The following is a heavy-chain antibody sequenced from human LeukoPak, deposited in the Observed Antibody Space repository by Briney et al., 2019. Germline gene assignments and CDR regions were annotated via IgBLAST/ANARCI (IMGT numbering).Heavy chain of an antibody. V-gene: IGHV3-48*03. Sequence: GVSLRLSCAASGFTFSSYEMNWVRQAPGKGLEWVSYISSSGSTIYYADSVKGRFTISRDNAKNSLYLQMNSLRAEDTAVYYCARAYSSGWFPGTFDYWGQGTLVTVSS. CDR3: ARAYSSGWFPGTFDY. J-gene: IGHJ4*02. D-gene: IGHD6-19*01. CDR1: GFTFSSYE. CDR2: ISSSGSTI.